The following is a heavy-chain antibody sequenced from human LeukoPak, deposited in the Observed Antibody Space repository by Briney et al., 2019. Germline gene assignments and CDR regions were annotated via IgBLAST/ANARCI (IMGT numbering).Heavy chain of an antibody. D-gene: IGHD6-13*01. J-gene: IGHJ4*02. V-gene: IGHV3-48*03. Sequence: PGGSLRLSCAASGFTFRSYEMNWVRQAPGKGLEWVSSISSGGATIYYADSVKGRFTISRDNAKNSLYLQMNSLRAEDTAVYYCARVGVSSSSWLLYWGQGTLVTVSS. CDR2: ISSGGATI. CDR3: ARVGVSSSSWLLY. CDR1: GFTFRSYE.